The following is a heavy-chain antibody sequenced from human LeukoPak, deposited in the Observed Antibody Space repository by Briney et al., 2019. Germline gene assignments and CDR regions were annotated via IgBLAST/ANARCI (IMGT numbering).Heavy chain of an antibody. D-gene: IGHD6-13*01. J-gene: IGHJ4*02. V-gene: IGHV3-23*01. CDR2: TSGSGGST. Sequence: QPGGSLRLSCAASGFTFSSYAMSWVRQAPGKGLMWFSATSGSGGSTYYADSVKGRFTISRDNSKNTLYLQRNSLRAEDTAVYYCAKRGSSQYYFDYWGQGTLVTVSS. CDR3: AKRGSSQYYFDY. CDR1: GFTFSSYA.